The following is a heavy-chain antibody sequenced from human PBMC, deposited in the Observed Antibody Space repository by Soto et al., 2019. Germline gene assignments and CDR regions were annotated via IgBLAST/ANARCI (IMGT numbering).Heavy chain of an antibody. J-gene: IGHJ6*02. CDR1: GFTFSNSW. Sequence: EVQLVESGGGFVKPGGSLRLSCAASGFTFSNSWMSWVRQAPGKGLEWVGRIKSKTDGGTTDYAAPVKGRFTISRDDSKNTLYLQMNSLKTEDTAVYYCTTVLGNYYDSSGYYYYYYGMDVWGQATTVPVSS. CDR3: TTVLGNYYDSSGYYYYYYGMDV. D-gene: IGHD3-22*01. V-gene: IGHV3-15*01. CDR2: IKSKTDGGTT.